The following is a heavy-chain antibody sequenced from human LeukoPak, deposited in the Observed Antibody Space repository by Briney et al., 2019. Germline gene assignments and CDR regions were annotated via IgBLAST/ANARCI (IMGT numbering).Heavy chain of an antibody. J-gene: IGHJ6*02. D-gene: IGHD4-17*01. CDR3: ARDPTDGDYGAYCYGMDV. CDR1: GGSISSGDYY. Sequence: SQTLSLTCTVSGGSISSGDYYWSWIRQPPGKGLEWIGYIYYSGSTYYNPSLKSRVTISVDTSKNQISLKLSSVTAADTAVYYCARDPTDGDYGAYCYGMDVWGQGTTVTVSS. CDR2: IYYSGST. V-gene: IGHV4-30-4*01.